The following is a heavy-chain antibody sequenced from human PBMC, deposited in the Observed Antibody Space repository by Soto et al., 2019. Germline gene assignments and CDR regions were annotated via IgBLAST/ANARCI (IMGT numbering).Heavy chain of an antibody. V-gene: IGHV4-59*01. Sequence: SETLSLTCTVSGGSISSYYWSWIRQPPGKGLEWIGDIYYSGSTNYNPSFKSRVTISVDTSKNQFSLKLSSVTAADTAVDYCARVIVGATLYYYYYMDVWGKGTTVTVSS. J-gene: IGHJ6*03. D-gene: IGHD1-26*01. CDR2: IYYSGST. CDR1: GGSISSYY. CDR3: ARVIVGATLYYYYYMDV.